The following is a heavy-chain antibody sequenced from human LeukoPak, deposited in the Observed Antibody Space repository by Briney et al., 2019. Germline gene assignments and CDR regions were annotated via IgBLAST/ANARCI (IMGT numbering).Heavy chain of an antibody. D-gene: IGHD5-12*01. CDR1: GYSFTNYW. V-gene: IGHV5-51*01. CDR2: IYPGDSNT. Sequence: GESLKISCKGSGYSFTNYWIGWVRQMPGKGLEWMGIIYPGDSNTRYSPSFQGQVTISADKSISTAYLQWSSLEASDTAMYYCARRSGGYSGYDPARWIDPWGQGTLVTVSS. CDR3: ARRSGGYSGYDPARWIDP. J-gene: IGHJ5*02.